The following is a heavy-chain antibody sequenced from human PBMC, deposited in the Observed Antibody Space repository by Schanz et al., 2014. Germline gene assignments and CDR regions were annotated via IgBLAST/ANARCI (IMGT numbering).Heavy chain of an antibody. J-gene: IGHJ4*01. CDR1: GITFSSHS. CDR3: ARDRRNADLDY. Sequence: VQVVQSGGGLVKPGGSLRLSCAASGITFSSHSFNWVRQAPGKGLEWISYITYNGGTIYYADSVKGRFTISRDNAKNSLYLEMNSLRAEDTALYYCARDRRNADLDYWGHGTLVTVSS. V-gene: IGHV3-48*01. CDR2: ITYNGGTI. D-gene: IGHD1-1*01.